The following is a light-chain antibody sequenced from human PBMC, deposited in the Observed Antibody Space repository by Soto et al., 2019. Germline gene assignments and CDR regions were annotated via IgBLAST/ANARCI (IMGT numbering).Light chain of an antibody. V-gene: IGKV1-39*01. CDR2: ATS. CDR3: QQSYNSPRT. Sequence: DIQMTQTPSSLSASVGDRVTITCRTSQSINYDLNWYQQKPGKAPKLLIYATSSLQSGVPSRFSGSGSGTDFILTISSLQPEDFATYYCQQSYNSPRTFGQGTKVDI. CDR1: QSINYD. J-gene: IGKJ1*01.